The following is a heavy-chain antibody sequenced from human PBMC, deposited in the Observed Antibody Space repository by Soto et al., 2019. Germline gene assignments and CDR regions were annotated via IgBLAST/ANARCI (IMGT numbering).Heavy chain of an antibody. CDR3: AKDRLDYYYGMDV. V-gene: IGHV3-43*01. CDR1: GFTFDDYT. Sequence: GGSLRLSCAASGFTFDDYTMHWVRQAPGKGLEGVSLISWDGGSTYYADSVKGRFTISRDNSKNSLYLQMNSLRTEDTALYYCAKDRLDYYYGMDVWGQGTTVTVSS. J-gene: IGHJ6*02. CDR2: ISWDGGST.